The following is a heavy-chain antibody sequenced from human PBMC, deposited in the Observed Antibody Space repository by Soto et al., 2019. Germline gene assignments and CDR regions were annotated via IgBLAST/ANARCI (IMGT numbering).Heavy chain of an antibody. Sequence: GGSLRLSCTASGFRFYEYGVGWFRQAPGKGLEWVGFIKSNAYGGTTEYAASVKGRFTISRDDSTSIAYLQMRSLKTEDTAVYYCTRVDFPFFSRDFFDYWGHGTLVTVSS. CDR2: IKSNAYGGTT. J-gene: IGHJ4*01. D-gene: IGHD2-21*01. CDR3: TRVDFPFFSRDFFDY. V-gene: IGHV3-49*03. CDR1: GFRFYEYG.